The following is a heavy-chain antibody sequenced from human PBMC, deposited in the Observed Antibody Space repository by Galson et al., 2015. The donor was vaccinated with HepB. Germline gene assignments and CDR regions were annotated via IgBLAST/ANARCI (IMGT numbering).Heavy chain of an antibody. CDR2: ISYDGSNK. Sequence: SLRLSCAASGFTFSSYAMHWVRQAPGKGLEWVAVISYDGSNKYYADSVKGRFTISRDNSKNTLYLQMNSLRAEDTAVYYCARDGPYSGSYYYYGMDVWGQGTTVTVSS. V-gene: IGHV3-30-3*01. CDR3: ARDGPYSGSYYYYGMDV. CDR1: GFTFSSYA. D-gene: IGHD1-26*01. J-gene: IGHJ6*02.